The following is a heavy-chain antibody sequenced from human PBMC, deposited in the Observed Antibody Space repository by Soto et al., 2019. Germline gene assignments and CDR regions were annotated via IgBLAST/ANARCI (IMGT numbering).Heavy chain of an antibody. V-gene: IGHV4-31*03. Sequence: SETLSLTCTVSGDSISSGGYCWSWIRQHPGKGLEGIGYIYYSGSTYYNPSLKSRVTISVDTSKNQFSLKLSSVTAADTAVYYCASANTVTTMFDYWGQGTPVTVSS. CDR1: GDSISSGGYC. J-gene: IGHJ4*02. D-gene: IGHD4-17*01. CDR2: IYYSGST. CDR3: ASANTVTTMFDY.